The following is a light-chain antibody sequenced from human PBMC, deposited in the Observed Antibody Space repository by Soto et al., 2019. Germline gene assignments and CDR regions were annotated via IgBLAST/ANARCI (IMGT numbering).Light chain of an antibody. J-gene: IGLJ3*02. CDR1: SSNIGNNA. CDR2: YDD. V-gene: IGLV1-36*01. Sequence: QSVLTQPPSVSAAPRQRVTISCSGSSSNIGNNAVNWYQQLPGKAPKLLIHYDDRVASGVSDRFSGSKSGTSASLAISGLRAEDEGDYYSAAWDGRLSGPLFGGGTKLTVL. CDR3: AAWDGRLSGPL.